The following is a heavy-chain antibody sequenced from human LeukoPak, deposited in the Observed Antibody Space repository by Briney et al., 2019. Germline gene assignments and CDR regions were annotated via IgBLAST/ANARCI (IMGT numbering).Heavy chain of an antibody. CDR1: GYTFTSYG. Sequence: KVSCKASGYTFTSYGISWVRQAPGQGLEWMGGIIPIFGTANYAQKFQGRVTITTDESTSTAYMELSSLRSEDTAVYYCASSSNWNYIMAYWGQGTLVTVSS. J-gene: IGHJ4*02. D-gene: IGHD1-7*01. V-gene: IGHV1-69*05. CDR3: ASSSNWNYIMAY. CDR2: IIPIFGTA.